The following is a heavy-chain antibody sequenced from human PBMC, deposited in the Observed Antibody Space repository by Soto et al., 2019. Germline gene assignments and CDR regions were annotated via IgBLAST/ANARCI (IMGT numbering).Heavy chain of an antibody. CDR2: IWYDGSNK. Sequence: QVQLVESGGGVVQPGRSLRLSCAASGFTFSSYGMHWVRQAPGKGLEWVAVIWYDGSNKYYADSVKGRFTISRDNSKNTLYLQMNSLRAEDTAVYYCAREHCSSTSCDVSYYYMDVWGKGTTVTVSS. J-gene: IGHJ6*03. CDR1: GFTFSSYG. V-gene: IGHV3-33*01. D-gene: IGHD2-2*01. CDR3: AREHCSSTSCDVSYYYMDV.